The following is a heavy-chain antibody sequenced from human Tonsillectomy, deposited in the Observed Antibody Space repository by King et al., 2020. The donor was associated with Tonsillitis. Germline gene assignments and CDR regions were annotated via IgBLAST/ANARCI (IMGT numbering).Heavy chain of an antibody. V-gene: IGHV1-2*02. J-gene: IGHJ6*03. D-gene: IGHD6-13*01. CDR3: VRSRPAAGTDYYYMDV. CDR1: GYTFTGYF. CDR2: INPNSGAT. Sequence: VQLVQSGAEVKKPGASVKVSCKTSGYTFTGYFIHWVRQAPGQGLEWMGWINPNSGATNYAQKFQGRVTMTRDTSISTAYMELSRLRSDDTALYYCVRSRPAAGTDYYYMDVWGKGTTVTVSS.